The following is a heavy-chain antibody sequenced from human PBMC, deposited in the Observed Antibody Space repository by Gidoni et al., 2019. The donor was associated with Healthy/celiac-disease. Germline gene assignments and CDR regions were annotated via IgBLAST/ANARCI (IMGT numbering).Heavy chain of an antibody. D-gene: IGHD3-3*01. CDR1: GGSISSYY. CDR2: IYYSGST. V-gene: IGHV4-59*01. Sequence: QVQLQESGPGLVKPSETLSLTCTVSGGSISSYYWSWIRQPPGKGLEWIGYIYYSGSTNYNPSLKSRVTISVDTSKNQFSLKLSSVTAADTAVYYCARVWPHTLRFLEWFPTFAFDIWGQGTMVTVSS. CDR3: ARVWPHTLRFLEWFPTFAFDI. J-gene: IGHJ3*02.